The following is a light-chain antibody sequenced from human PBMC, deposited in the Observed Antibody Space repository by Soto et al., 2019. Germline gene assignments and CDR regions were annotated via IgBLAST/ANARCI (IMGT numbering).Light chain of an antibody. CDR2: SAS. V-gene: IGKV3-11*02. J-gene: IGKJ1*01. CDR1: QSVNNY. Sequence: EIVLTQSPATLSLSPGERATLSCKASQSVNNYLAWYQQKSGQAPRPLFYSASNRVTGVPARFSGSGSGRDSTLAISSLEPEEFAVNSCQQRSHWLPWTYGQGTKVEIK. CDR3: QQRSHWLPWT.